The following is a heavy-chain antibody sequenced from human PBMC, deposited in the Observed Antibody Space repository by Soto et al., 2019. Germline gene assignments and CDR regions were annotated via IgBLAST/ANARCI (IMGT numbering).Heavy chain of an antibody. V-gene: IGHV3-7*01. CDR2: IKQDGSEK. CDR3: ARELGYCSSTDCRATNTDY. D-gene: IGHD2-2*01. Sequence: EVQLVESGGGLVQPGGSLRLSCAASGFTFSSYWMSWVRQAPGKGLEWVANIKQDGSEKYYVDSVKGRFTISRDNAKNSLYLQMNCLRAEDTAVYYCARELGYCSSTDCRATNTDYWGQGTLVTVSS. CDR1: GFTFSSYW. J-gene: IGHJ4*02.